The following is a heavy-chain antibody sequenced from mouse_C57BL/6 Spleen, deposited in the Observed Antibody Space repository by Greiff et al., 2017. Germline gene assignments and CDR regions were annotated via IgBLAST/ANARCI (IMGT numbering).Heavy chain of an antibody. CDR2: INPNNGGT. V-gene: IGHV1-22*01. J-gene: IGHJ4*01. CDR1: GYTFTDYN. D-gene: IGHD2-13*01. CDR3: AREGVSTTYAMVY. Sequence: VQLQQSGPELVKPGASVKMSCKASGYTFTDYNMHWVKQSHGKSLEWIGYINPNNGGTSYNQKFKGKATLTVNKSSSTAYMELRSLTSEDSAVYYCAREGVSTTYAMVYWGQGTSVTVSS.